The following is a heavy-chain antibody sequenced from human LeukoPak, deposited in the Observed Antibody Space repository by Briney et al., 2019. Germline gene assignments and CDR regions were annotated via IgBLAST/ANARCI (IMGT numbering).Heavy chain of an antibody. Sequence: GASVKVSCKASGYTFTGYYMHWVRQAPGQGLEWMGWINPNSGGTNYAQKFQGWVTMTRDTSISTAYMEQSRLRSDDTAVYYCARVGCSSTSCYAGARWAFDIWGQGTMVTVSS. V-gene: IGHV1-2*04. CDR1: GYTFTGYY. J-gene: IGHJ3*02. CDR2: INPNSGGT. D-gene: IGHD2-2*01. CDR3: ARVGCSSTSCYAGARWAFDI.